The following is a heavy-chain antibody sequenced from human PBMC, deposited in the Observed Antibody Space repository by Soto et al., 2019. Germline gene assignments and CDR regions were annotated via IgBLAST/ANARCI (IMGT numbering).Heavy chain of an antibody. CDR3: AKDAGVTTTQMPVTTIDY. V-gene: IGHV3-23*01. Sequence: TGGSLRLSCAASGFTFSSYAMSWVRQAPGKGLEWVSAISGSGGSTYYADSVKGRFTISRDNSKNTLYLQMNSLRAEDTAVYYCAKDAGVTTTQMPVTTIDYWGQGTLVTVSS. CDR2: ISGSGGST. CDR1: GFTFSSYA. D-gene: IGHD4-17*01. J-gene: IGHJ4*02.